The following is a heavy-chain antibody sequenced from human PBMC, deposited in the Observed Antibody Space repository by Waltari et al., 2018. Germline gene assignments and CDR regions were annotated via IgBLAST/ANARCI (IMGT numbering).Heavy chain of an antibody. J-gene: IGHJ4*02. V-gene: IGHV4-38-2*01. CDR3: ARALSGYSSPFGY. Sequence: QVQLQESGPGLLKPSETLSLTCAVSGYSISSGYYWGWIRQPPGKGLEWMGGISHNGKTYFNPSLKGRITISVDTSKNQFSLKLSSVTAADTALYFCARALSGYSSPFGYWGQGTRVTVSS. D-gene: IGHD6-13*01. CDR2: ISHNGKT. CDR1: GYSISSGYY.